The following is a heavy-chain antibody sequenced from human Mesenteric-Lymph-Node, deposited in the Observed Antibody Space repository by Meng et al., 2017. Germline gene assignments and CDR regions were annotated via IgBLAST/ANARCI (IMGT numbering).Heavy chain of an antibody. D-gene: IGHD3-10*01. CDR1: GGSFSGYY. CDR2: INHSGST. J-gene: IGHJ6*02. CDR3: AREGRGGSVGMDV. V-gene: IGHV4-34*01. Sequence: SETLSLTCAVYGGSFSGYYWSWIRQPPGKGLEWIGEINHSGSTNYNPSLKSRVTISVDTSKNQFSLKLSSVTAADTAVYYCAREGRGGSVGMDVWGQGTTVTVSS.